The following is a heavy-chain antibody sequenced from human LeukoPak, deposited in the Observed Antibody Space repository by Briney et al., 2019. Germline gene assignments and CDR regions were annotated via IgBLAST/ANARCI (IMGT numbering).Heavy chain of an antibody. CDR3: AREGHSSGWYSSYYYYYYMDV. CDR2: ISSSSSYI. V-gene: IGHV3-21*01. CDR1: GFTFSSYS. Sequence: GGSLRLSCAASGFTFSSYSMNWVRQAPGKGLEWVSSISSSSSYIYYADSVKGRFTISRDNAKNSLYLQMNSLRAEDTAVYYCAREGHSSGWYSSYYYYYYMDVWGKGTTVTISS. D-gene: IGHD6-19*01. J-gene: IGHJ6*03.